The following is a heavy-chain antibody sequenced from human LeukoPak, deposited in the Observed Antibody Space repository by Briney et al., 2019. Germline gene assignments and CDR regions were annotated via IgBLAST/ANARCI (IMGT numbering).Heavy chain of an antibody. J-gene: IGHJ4*02. Sequence: GGSLRLSCVRTGFTFSTYRMNWVRQAPGKGLEWVSSISSSSSYIYYADSVKGRITISRDNAKNSLYLQMNSLRVEDTAVYYCARDKDVYFDYWGQGTLVTVSS. V-gene: IGHV3-21*01. CDR1: GFTFSTYR. CDR3: ARDKDVYFDY. CDR2: ISSSSSYI.